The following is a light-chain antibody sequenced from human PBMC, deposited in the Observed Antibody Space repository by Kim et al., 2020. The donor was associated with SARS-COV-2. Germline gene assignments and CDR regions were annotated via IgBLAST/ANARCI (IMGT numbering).Light chain of an antibody. J-gene: IGKJ1*01. Sequence: SASVGDRVTITCRASQSIGSRLAWHQQKPGKAPKVVISKASNLESGVPTRFSGSGSGTEFTLTISSLQPDDFATYYCQDYSTYSKTFGQGTKVDI. CDR2: KAS. V-gene: IGKV1-5*03. CDR3: QDYSTYSKT. CDR1: QSIGSR.